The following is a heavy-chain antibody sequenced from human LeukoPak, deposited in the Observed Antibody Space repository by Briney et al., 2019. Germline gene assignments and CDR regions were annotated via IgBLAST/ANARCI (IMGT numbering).Heavy chain of an antibody. J-gene: IGHJ5*02. CDR1: RGSITGYY. V-gene: IGHV4-59*12. CDR2: IYYSGST. Sequence: SSETLSLTCTVSRGSITGYYWSWIRQPPGKRLEWIGFIYYSGSTNYNPSLKSRVTMSVDTSKNQFSLKLTSVTAADTAVYYCARDLTVAGTGDWFDPWGQGTLVTVSS. CDR3: ARDLTVAGTGDWFDP. D-gene: IGHD6-19*01.